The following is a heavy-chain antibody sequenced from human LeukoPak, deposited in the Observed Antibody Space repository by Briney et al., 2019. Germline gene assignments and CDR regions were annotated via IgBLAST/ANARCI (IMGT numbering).Heavy chain of an antibody. CDR2: ISSSGSTI. Sequence: PGGSLRLSCAASGFTFSSYEMNWVRQAPGKGLEWVSYISSSGSTIYYADSVKGRFTISRDSAKNSLYLQMNSLRAEDTAVYYCARAEGPYAVTGLDVWGKGTTVTISS. CDR3: ARAEGPYAVTGLDV. V-gene: IGHV3-48*03. J-gene: IGHJ6*04. CDR1: GFTFSSYE. D-gene: IGHD4-17*01.